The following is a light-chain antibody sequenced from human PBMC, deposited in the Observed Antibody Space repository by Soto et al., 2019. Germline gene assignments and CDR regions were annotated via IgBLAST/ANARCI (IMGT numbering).Light chain of an antibody. CDR3: EQHVNSVYI. J-gene: IGKJ2*01. V-gene: IGKV3-11*01. CDR2: GAS. Sequence: EIVLTQSPATLSLSPGERATLSCRASQSVSSYLAWYQQKPGQAPRLLIYGASNRATGVPDRFSGSYSGTDFSLTITRLEPEDFAVYYCEQHVNSVYIFGQGTRLEIK. CDR1: QSVSSY.